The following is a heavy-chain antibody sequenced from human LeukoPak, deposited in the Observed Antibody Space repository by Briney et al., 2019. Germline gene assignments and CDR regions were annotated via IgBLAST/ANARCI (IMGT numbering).Heavy chain of an antibody. CDR2: ICGSGGST. Sequence: PGGSLRLSCAASGFVVSSNYMSWVRQAPGKGLEWVSAICGSGGSTYYADSVKGRFTISRDNSKNTLYLQMNSLRAEDTAVYYCAKDPVGATSDWGQGTLVTVSS. V-gene: IGHV3-23*01. CDR3: AKDPVGATSD. CDR1: GFVVSSNY. D-gene: IGHD1-26*01. J-gene: IGHJ4*02.